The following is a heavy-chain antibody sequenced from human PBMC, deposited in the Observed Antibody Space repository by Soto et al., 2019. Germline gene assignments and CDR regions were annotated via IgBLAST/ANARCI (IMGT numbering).Heavy chain of an antibody. J-gene: IGHJ4*02. V-gene: IGHV3-23*01. CDR2: ISGSGDST. Sequence: EVQLLESGGGLVQPGGSLRLSCEASGFTFSSYALRWFSQAPGKGLEWVSAISGSGDSTYYADSVQGRFTISRDNSKNTLYLQMNSLRAEDTAVYYCARRGSGTFFDYWGQGTLVTVSS. D-gene: IGHD3-10*01. CDR3: ARRGSGTFFDY. CDR1: GFTFSSYA.